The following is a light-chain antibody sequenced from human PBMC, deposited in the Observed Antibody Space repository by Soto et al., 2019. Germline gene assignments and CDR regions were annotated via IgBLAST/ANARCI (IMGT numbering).Light chain of an antibody. Sequence: EIVMTQSPATLSVSPGERATLSCRASQSVSGNLAWYQQKPGQAPRLLIYGASTRANGIPARFSGSGSGTEFTITINSLQSEDFAVYYCQQYNNWFSITFGQGTRLEIK. CDR2: GAS. J-gene: IGKJ5*01. CDR1: QSVSGN. CDR3: QQYNNWFSIT. V-gene: IGKV3-15*01.